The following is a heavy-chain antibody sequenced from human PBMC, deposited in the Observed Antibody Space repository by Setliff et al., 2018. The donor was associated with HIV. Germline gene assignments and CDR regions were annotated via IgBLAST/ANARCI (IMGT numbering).Heavy chain of an antibody. CDR2: IYYSGST. CDR3: ARQVGNKVLFDS. CDR1: GDSISSYY. V-gene: IGHV4-59*01. D-gene: IGHD7-27*01. J-gene: IGHJ4*02. Sequence: SLTCTVSGDSISSYYWSWIRQPPGKGLEWIGYIYYSGSTDYNPSLKSRVTISVVTSKNQLSLKLSSVTAADTAVYYCARQVGNKVLFDSWGQGTLVTVSS.